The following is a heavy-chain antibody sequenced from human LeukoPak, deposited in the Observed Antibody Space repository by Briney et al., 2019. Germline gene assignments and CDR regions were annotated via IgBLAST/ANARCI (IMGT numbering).Heavy chain of an antibody. CDR1: GGSFSGYY. J-gene: IGHJ4*02. D-gene: IGHD6-19*01. Sequence: SETLSLTCAVYGGSFSGYYWSWIRQPPGKGLEWIGEINHSGSTNYNPSLKSRVTILVDTSKNQFSLKLSSVTAADTAVYYCARALVRWLGPTYFDYWGQGTLVTVSS. CDR2: INHSGST. V-gene: IGHV4-34*01. CDR3: ARALVRWLGPTYFDY.